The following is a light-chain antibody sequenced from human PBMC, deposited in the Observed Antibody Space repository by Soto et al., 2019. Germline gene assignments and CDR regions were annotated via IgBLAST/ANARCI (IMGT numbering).Light chain of an antibody. J-gene: IGLJ2*01. Sequence: QPVVTQEPSLTVSPGGTVTLTCGSTTGAVTSGHYPYWFQQKPGQAPRTLIYDTVNRESWTPARFSGSLLGGKAALTLSGAQPEDEAEYYCMLSDNAAGGLGGGTELTVL. CDR2: DTV. CDR3: MLSDNAAGG. CDR1: TGAVTSGHY. V-gene: IGLV7-46*01.